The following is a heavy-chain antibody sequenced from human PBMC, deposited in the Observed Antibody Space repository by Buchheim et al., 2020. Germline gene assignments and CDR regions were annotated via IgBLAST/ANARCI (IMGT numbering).Heavy chain of an antibody. CDR3: AEGNQLAEYYFDY. D-gene: IGHD2-2*01. CDR2: ISYDGSNK. V-gene: IGHV3-30*18. J-gene: IGHJ4*02. CDR1: GFTFSSYG. Sequence: QVQLVESGGGVVQPGRSLRLSCAASGFTFSSYGMHWVRQAPGKGLEWVAVISYDGSNKYYADSVKGRFTISRDNSKNTLYLQMNSLRAEDTAVYYCAEGNQLAEYYFDYWGQGTL.